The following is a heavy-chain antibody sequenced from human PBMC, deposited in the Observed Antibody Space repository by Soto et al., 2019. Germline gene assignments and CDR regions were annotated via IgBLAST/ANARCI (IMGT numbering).Heavy chain of an antibody. Sequence: QVQLVQSGAEVKMPGSSVKVSCKASGGTFNSFSIDWVRQAPGLVLEWMGGIIPMSGRPNYAQRFQGRVTLSEDKSTNTVYLEVSSLKNEDPAVYYCTRRGRQSANWFDPWGQGTLVTVSS. CDR1: GGTFNSFS. J-gene: IGHJ5*02. CDR3: TRRGRQSANWFDP. CDR2: IIPMSGRP. V-gene: IGHV1-69*06.